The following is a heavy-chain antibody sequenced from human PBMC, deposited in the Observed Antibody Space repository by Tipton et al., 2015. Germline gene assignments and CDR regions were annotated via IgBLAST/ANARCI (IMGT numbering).Heavy chain of an antibody. CDR2: IHSTGST. Sequence: TLSLTCTVSGASISRGSVWGWIRQPPGKGLEWIGYIHSTGSTDYNPSLKSRVTISGDTSKSQFSLRLSSVTAADMAVYYCARSKSGEFFLVAFDIWGQGTMVTVSS. J-gene: IGHJ3*02. V-gene: IGHV4-61*01. CDR1: GASISRGSV. CDR3: ARSKSGEFFLVAFDI. D-gene: IGHD3-10*01.